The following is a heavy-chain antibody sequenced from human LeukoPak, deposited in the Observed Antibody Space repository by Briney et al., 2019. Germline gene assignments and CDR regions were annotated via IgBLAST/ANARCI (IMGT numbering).Heavy chain of an antibody. Sequence: GGSLRLSCAASGFTVRSNYMSWVRQAPGKGLEWVSVIYSGGSTYYADSVKGRFTISRDNSKNTLYLQMNSLRAEDTAVYYCASDSSGLVDYWGQGTLVTVSS. V-gene: IGHV3-53*01. CDR2: IYSGGST. CDR3: ASDSSGLVDY. J-gene: IGHJ4*02. D-gene: IGHD3-22*01. CDR1: GFTVRSNY.